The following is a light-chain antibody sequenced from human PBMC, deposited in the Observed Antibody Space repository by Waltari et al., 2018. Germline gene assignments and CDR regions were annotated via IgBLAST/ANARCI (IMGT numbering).Light chain of an antibody. CDR3: QQRSNWLPLT. J-gene: IGKJ4*01. V-gene: IGKV3-11*01. CDR2: DAS. CDR1: QSVSSY. Sequence: EIVLTQSPATLSLSPGERPTLPCRASQSVSSYLAWYQQKPGQAPRLLIYDASNRATGIPARFSGSGSGTDFTLTISSLEPEDFAVYYCQQRSNWLPLTFGGGTKVEIK.